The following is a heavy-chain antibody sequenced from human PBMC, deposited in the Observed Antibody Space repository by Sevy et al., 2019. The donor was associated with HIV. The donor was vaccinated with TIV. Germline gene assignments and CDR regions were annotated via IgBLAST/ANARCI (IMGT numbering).Heavy chain of an antibody. CDR1: GFHFNYHD. V-gene: IGHV3-21*06. D-gene: IGHD3-22*01. CDR2: ISSNSKYF. CDR3: AGETGAAYYSDTSGFDY. J-gene: IGHJ4*02. Sequence: GGSLRLSCATSGFHFNYHDMHWVRQAPGKGLEWVSSISSNSKYFYYADSVKGRFTVSRDKARSSLFLQLSDLGAGDTAVYYCAGETGAAYYSDTSGFDYWGQGTLVTVSS.